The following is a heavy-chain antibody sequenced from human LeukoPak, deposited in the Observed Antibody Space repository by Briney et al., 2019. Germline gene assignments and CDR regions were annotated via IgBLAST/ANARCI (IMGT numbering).Heavy chain of an antibody. Sequence: ASVKVSCKASGGTFNSSGISWVRQAPGQGLEWMAWINVGNGNTKYSQNLQGRLTITTDTSASTAYMELSSLRSEDTALYFCARDLIVYGSGSYFDYWGQGTLVTVSS. J-gene: IGHJ4*02. CDR1: GGTFNSSG. V-gene: IGHV1-3*01. CDR2: INVGNGNT. D-gene: IGHD3-10*01. CDR3: ARDLIVYGSGSYFDY.